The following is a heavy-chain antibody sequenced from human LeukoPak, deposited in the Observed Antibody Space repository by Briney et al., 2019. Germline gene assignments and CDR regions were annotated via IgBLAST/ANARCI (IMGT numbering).Heavy chain of an antibody. V-gene: IGHV3-21*01. Sequence: PGGSLRLCCAASGFTFSSYSMNWVRQAPGKGLEWVSSISSSSSYIYYADSMKGRFTISRDDAKNSLYLQMNSLRAEDTAVYYCAGLVPAHFWGQGTLVTVSS. D-gene: IGHD2-2*01. CDR3: AGLVPAHF. J-gene: IGHJ4*02. CDR1: GFTFSSYS. CDR2: ISSSSSYI.